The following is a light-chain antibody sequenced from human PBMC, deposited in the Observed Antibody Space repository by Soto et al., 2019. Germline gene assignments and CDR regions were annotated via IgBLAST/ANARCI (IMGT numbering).Light chain of an antibody. CDR2: EVT. CDR1: SSDVGGYNY. CDR3: SSYTTSIVV. Sequence: QSALTQPASVSGSPGQSITISCTGTSSDVGGYNYVSWYQQHPGKAPKLMIYEVTNRPSGVSNRFSGSRSGNTASLTISGLQAEDEADYYCSSYTTSIVVFGGGTKRTVL. J-gene: IGLJ3*02. V-gene: IGLV2-14*01.